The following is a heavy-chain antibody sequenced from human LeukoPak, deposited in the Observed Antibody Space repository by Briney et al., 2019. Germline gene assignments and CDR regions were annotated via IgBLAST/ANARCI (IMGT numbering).Heavy chain of an antibody. D-gene: IGHD3-22*01. CDR1: GFTFNSDY. Sequence: GGSLRLSCAASGFTFNSDYMSWVRQAPGKGLEWVSLIYTGGSTYYADSVKGRFTISRDNSKNTLYLQMNNLRAQDTAVYYCARWRNYYDSSGFYSNWFDPWGQGTLVTVSS. J-gene: IGHJ5*02. CDR2: IYTGGST. CDR3: ARWRNYYDSSGFYSNWFDP. V-gene: IGHV3-66*01.